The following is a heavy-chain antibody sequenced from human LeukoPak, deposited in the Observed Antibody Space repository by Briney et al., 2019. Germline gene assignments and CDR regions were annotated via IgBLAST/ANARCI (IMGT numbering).Heavy chain of an antibody. CDR1: GGSISSGGYY. CDR2: IYYSGST. Sequence: SQTLSLTCTVSGGSISSGGYYWSWIRQHPGKGLEWIGYIYYSGSTYYNPSLKSRVTISVDTSKNQFSLKLSSVTAADTAVYYCAGDSGYSXXXRYGMDVWGQXTTVTVS. D-gene: IGHD5-18*01. V-gene: IGHV4-31*03. J-gene: IGHJ6*02. CDR3: AGDSGYSXXXRYGMDV.